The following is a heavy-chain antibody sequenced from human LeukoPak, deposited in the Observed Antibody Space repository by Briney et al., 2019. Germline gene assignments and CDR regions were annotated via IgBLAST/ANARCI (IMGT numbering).Heavy chain of an antibody. D-gene: IGHD3-3*02. CDR2: IRYDGSNK. CDR3: AKDSRAFRILIGAANYCNYMDV. Sequence: PGGSLRLSCAASGFTFSSYGMHWVRQAPGKGLEWVAFIRYDGSNKYYADSVKGRFTISRDNSKNTLFLQMNSLRTEDTGVYYCAKDSRAFRILIGAANYCNYMDVWGKGTTVTVSS. J-gene: IGHJ6*03. V-gene: IGHV3-30*02. CDR1: GFTFSSYG.